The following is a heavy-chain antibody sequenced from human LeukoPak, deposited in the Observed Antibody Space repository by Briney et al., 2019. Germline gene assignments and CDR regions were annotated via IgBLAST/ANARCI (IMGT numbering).Heavy chain of an antibody. CDR1: GGSISSSSYY. CDR2: IYYSGST. J-gene: IGHJ3*02. Sequence: SETLSLTCTVSGGSISSSSYYWGWIRQPPGKGLEWIGSIYYSGSTYYNPSLKSRVTISVDTSKNQFSLKLSSVTAADTAVHYCARRLAFDIWGQGTMVTVSS. CDR3: ARRLAFDI. V-gene: IGHV4-39*01.